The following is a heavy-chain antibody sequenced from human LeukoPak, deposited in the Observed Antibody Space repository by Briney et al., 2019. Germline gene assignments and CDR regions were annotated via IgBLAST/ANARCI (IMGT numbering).Heavy chain of an antibody. J-gene: IGHJ4*02. CDR2: IYHSGST. Sequence: PSETLSLTCAVSGYSISSGYYWGWIRQPPGKGLEWIGIIYHSGSTYYNPSLKSRVTISVDTSKNQFSLKLSSVTAADTAVYYCARIAAAGAFDYWGQGTLVTVSS. CDR1: GYSISSGYY. D-gene: IGHD6-13*01. CDR3: ARIAAAGAFDY. V-gene: IGHV4-38-2*01.